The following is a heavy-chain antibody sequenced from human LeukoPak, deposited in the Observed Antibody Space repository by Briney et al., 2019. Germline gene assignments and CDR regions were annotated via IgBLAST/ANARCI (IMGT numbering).Heavy chain of an antibody. Sequence: GESLKISCKGSGYSFTSYWIGWVRQMPGKGLEWMGIIYPGDSDTRYSPSFQGQVTISADKSISTAYLQWSSLKASDTAMYYCARSMSGSGWAYYYYYGMDVWGQGTTVTDSS. CDR3: ARSMSGSGWAYYYYYGMDV. D-gene: IGHD6-19*01. J-gene: IGHJ6*02. CDR1: GYSFTSYW. CDR2: IYPGDSDT. V-gene: IGHV5-51*01.